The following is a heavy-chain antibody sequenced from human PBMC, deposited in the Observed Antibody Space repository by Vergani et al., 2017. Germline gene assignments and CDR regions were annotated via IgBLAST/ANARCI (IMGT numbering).Heavy chain of an antibody. D-gene: IGHD2-21*01. V-gene: IGHV3-23*01. J-gene: IGHJ4*02. CDR3: TKHIQQYTGYFFDY. Sequence: EVQLLESGGGLVQPGGSLRLSCEASGFSFPGYAMSWVRQAPGKGLEWVSSVSGSSATPYYADSVKGRFIISRDHSKNTLHLQMNSLRADDTAVYYSTKHIQQYTGYFFDYWGQGSLATVSS. CDR2: VSGSSATP. CDR1: GFSFPGYA.